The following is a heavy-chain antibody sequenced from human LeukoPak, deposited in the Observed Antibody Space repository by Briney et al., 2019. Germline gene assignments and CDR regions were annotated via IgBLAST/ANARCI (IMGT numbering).Heavy chain of an antibody. CDR2: ISNSGDTR. CDR3: ARDEVTMVRGVLYY. Sequence: GGSLRLSCAASGFTFSDYYMSWIRQAPGKGLEWLAYISNSGDTRKYADSVTGRLTISRDNAKNSLYLQMNSLRAEDTAVYYCARDEVTMVRGVLYYWGQGTLVTVSS. CDR1: GFTFSDYY. J-gene: IGHJ4*02. V-gene: IGHV3-11*04. D-gene: IGHD3-10*01.